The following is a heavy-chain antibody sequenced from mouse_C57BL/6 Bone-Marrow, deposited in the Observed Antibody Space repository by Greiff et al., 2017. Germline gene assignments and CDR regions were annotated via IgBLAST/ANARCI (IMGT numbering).Heavy chain of an antibody. D-gene: IGHD1-1*01. CDR1: GFNIKDDY. V-gene: IGHV14-4*01. CDR3: TTTVVDVGFDV. CDR2: IDPENGDT. Sequence: EVHLVESGAELVRPGASVKLSCTASGFNIKDDYMHWVKQRPEQGLEWIGWIDPENGDTEYASKFQGKATITADTSSNTAYLQLSSLTSEDTAVYYCTTTVVDVGFDVWGTGTTVTVSS. J-gene: IGHJ1*03.